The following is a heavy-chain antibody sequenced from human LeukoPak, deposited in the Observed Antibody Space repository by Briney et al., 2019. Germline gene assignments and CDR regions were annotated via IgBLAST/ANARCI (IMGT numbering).Heavy chain of an antibody. CDR3: ARDRSYVDTAMAEGY. Sequence: PGGSLRLSCVASGFTFSSYWMTWVRQAPGKGLEWVSYISSSGSTIYYADSVKGRFTISRDNAKNSLYLQMNSLRAEDTAVYYCARDRSYVDTAMAEGYWGQGTLVTVSS. CDR2: ISSSGSTI. J-gene: IGHJ4*02. CDR1: GFTFSSYW. D-gene: IGHD5-18*01. V-gene: IGHV3-48*04.